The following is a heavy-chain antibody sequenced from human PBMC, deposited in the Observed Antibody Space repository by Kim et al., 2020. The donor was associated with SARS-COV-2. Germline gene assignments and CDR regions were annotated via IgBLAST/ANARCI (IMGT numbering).Heavy chain of an antibody. CDR3: ARGKKMHFWSGYYYFDY. CDR1: GGSFSGYY. CDR2: INHSGST. D-gene: IGHD3-3*02. Sequence: SETLSLTCAVYGGSFSGYYWSWIRQPPGKGLEWIGEINHSGSTNYNPSLKSRVTISVDTSKNQFSLKLSSVTAADTAVYYCARGKKMHFWSGYYYFDYWGQGTLVTVSS. J-gene: IGHJ4*02. V-gene: IGHV4-34*01.